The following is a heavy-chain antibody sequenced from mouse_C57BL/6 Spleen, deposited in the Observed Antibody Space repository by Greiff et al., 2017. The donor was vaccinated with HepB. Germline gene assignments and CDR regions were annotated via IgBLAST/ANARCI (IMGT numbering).Heavy chain of an antibody. CDR2: LLPGSGST. CDR1: GYTFTGYW. J-gene: IGHJ3*01. Sequence: QVQLKESGAELMKPGASVKLSCKATGYTFTGYWIEWVKQRPGHGLEWIGELLPGSGSTNYNEKFKGKAPFTAEKSSNTDYMQLSSLTTEDAAIYYCARGKDEGAAFADWGQGTLVTVSA. V-gene: IGHV1-9*01. CDR3: ARGKDEGAAFAD. D-gene: IGHD6-1*01.